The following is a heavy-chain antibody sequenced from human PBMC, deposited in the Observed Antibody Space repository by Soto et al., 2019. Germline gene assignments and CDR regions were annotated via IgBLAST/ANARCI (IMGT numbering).Heavy chain of an antibody. CDR3: AKERVAAAGTSKYYGMDV. J-gene: IGHJ6*01. D-gene: IGHD6-13*01. CDR1: GFTFSSYG. V-gene: IGHV3-30*18. CDR2: ISYDGSNK. Sequence: LRLSCAASGFTFSSYGMHWVRQAPGKGLEWVAVISYDGSNKYYADSVKGRFTVSRDNSKNTLYLQMNSLRAEDTAVYYCAKERVAAAGTSKYYGMDVWGQGTAVTVSS.